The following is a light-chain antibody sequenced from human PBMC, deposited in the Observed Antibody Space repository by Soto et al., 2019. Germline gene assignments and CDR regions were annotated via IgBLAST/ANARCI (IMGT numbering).Light chain of an antibody. V-gene: IGKV1-39*01. Sequence: DIQMTQSPSSLSASVGDRVTITCRASQSISSYLNWYQQKPGKAPKLLIYAASSLQSGVPSRFSGSGSGTDFTLTISSLKPEDFATYYCQQSYSTLFWTFGQGTKVDIK. CDR1: QSISSY. CDR3: QQSYSTLFWT. J-gene: IGKJ1*01. CDR2: AAS.